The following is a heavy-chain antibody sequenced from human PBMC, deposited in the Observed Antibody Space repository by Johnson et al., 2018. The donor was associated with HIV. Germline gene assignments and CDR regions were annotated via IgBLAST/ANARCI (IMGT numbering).Heavy chain of an antibody. Sequence: VQLVESGGGVVRPGGSLRLSCAASGFTFDDYGMSWVRQGPGKGLEWVSGINWNGGSKGYGDSVKGRFTISRDNAKNSLYLQMNSLTTEDTAIYYCATYRSMITMYVEIKGGAFDIWGQGTMVTVSS. CDR1: GFTFDDYG. D-gene: IGHD3-16*01. CDR3: ATYRSMITMYVEIKGGAFDI. J-gene: IGHJ3*02. V-gene: IGHV3-20*04. CDR2: INWNGGSK.